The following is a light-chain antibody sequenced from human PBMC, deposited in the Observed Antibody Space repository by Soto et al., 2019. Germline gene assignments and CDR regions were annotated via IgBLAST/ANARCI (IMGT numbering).Light chain of an antibody. Sequence: EILMTQSPATLSVSPGERATLSCSSSQSVSSYLAWYQQKPGQAPRLLIYDASNRATGIPARFSGSGSGTDFTLTISSLEPEDFAVYYCQQRSNWPQITFGQGTRLEIK. CDR2: DAS. J-gene: IGKJ5*01. CDR3: QQRSNWPQIT. CDR1: QSVSSY. V-gene: IGKV3-11*01.